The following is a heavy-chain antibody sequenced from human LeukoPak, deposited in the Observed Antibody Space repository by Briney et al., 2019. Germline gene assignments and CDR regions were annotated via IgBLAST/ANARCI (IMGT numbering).Heavy chain of an antibody. CDR1: WIHFNSYS. Sequence: GGALKLSCAASWIHFNSYSINWVRPAPGKGLEWVSSISSSSSYIYYADSVKGRFTISRDNAKNSLYLQMNSLRAEDTAVYYCASVDGGYDYDYWGQGTLVTVSS. CDR3: ASVDGGYDYDY. CDR2: ISSSSSYI. V-gene: IGHV3-21*01. D-gene: IGHD5-12*01. J-gene: IGHJ4*02.